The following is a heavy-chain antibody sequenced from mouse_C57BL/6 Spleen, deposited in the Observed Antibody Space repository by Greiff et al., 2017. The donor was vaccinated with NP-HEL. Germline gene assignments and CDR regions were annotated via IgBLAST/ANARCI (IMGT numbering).Heavy chain of an antibody. J-gene: IGHJ1*03. D-gene: IGHD1-1*01. CDR1: GYTFTSYW. CDR3: ARGQIYYYGSSYRWYFDV. CDR2: INPSNGGT. V-gene: IGHV1-53*01. Sequence: QVQLKQSGTELVKPGASVKLSCKASGYTFTSYWMHWVKQRPGQGLEWIGNINPSNGGTNYNEKFKSKATLTVDKSSSTAYMQLSSLTSEDSAVYYCARGQIYYYGSSYRWYFDVWGTGTTVTVSS.